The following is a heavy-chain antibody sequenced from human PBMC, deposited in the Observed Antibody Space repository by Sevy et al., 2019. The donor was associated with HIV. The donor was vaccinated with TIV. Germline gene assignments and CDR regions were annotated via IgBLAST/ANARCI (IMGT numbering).Heavy chain of an antibody. V-gene: IGHV3-74*01. CDR2: INSDGSST. D-gene: IGHD2-2*01. J-gene: IGHJ6*02. CDR1: GFTFNSYW. Sequence: GGSLRLSCAASGFTFNSYWMHWVRQAPGKGLVWVSRINSDGSSTSYADSVKGRFTISRDNAKNTLYLQMDTLRAEDTATYFCTRRGAMQFFGCCGMDVWGQGTTVTVSS. CDR3: TRRGAMQFFGCCGMDV.